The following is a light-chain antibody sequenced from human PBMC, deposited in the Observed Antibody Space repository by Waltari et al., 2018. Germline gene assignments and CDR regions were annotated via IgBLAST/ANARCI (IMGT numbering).Light chain of an antibody. J-gene: IGLJ2*01. CDR2: QDS. V-gene: IGLV3-1*01. Sequence: YELTQPPSVSVSPGQTASITCSGAKLGDKYACWYQQKPGQSPVLVIYQDSKRPSGIPERFSGSNSGNTATLTISGTQAMDEADYYCQAWDSSSVVFGGGTKLTVL. CDR1: KLGDKY. CDR3: QAWDSSSVV.